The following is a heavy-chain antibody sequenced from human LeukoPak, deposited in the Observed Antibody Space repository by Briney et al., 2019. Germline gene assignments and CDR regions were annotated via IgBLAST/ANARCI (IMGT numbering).Heavy chain of an antibody. J-gene: IGHJ4*02. Sequence: SQTLSLTCTVSGGSINNNNYYWSWIRQHPGQGLEWIGYIHYSGRTFYNPSLKSRLTISVDTSNNQFSLKLTSVTAADTAVYYCAQKQWVPYYFHYWGQGILVTVSS. CDR3: AQKQWVPYYFHY. CDR2: IHYSGRT. CDR1: GGSINNNNYY. V-gene: IGHV4-31*03. D-gene: IGHD1-26*01.